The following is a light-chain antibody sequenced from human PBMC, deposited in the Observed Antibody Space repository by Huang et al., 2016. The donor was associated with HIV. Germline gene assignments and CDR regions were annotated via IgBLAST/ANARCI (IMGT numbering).Light chain of an antibody. CDR1: QSVGSK. V-gene: IGKV3-15*01. CDR3: QQYNNWPPYT. J-gene: IGKJ2*01. CDR2: ATS. Sequence: ETVMTQSPATLSVSPGERATVSCRASQSVGSKLAWYQQRPGQAPRLLIYATSTRATGVPARFSGSGSGTEFSLIITGLQSEDSAVYYCQQYNNWPPYTFGQGTKLEIK.